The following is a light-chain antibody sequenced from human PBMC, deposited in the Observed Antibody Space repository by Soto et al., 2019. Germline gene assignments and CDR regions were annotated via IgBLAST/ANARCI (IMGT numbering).Light chain of an antibody. CDR2: DVS. J-gene: IGLJ1*01. CDR1: SSDVDDYNY. CDR3: CSYGGNFYV. V-gene: IGLV2-11*01. Sequence: QSALTHPPSVSGSPGQLVTISCTGTSSDVDDYNYVSWFQQHLGKAPKLMIYDVSERPSGVPDRFSGSKSGNTASLTISGLQAEDEADYYCCSYGGNFYVFGTGTKVTVL.